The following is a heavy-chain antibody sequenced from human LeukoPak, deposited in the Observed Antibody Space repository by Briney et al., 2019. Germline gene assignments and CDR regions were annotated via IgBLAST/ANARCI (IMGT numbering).Heavy chain of an antibody. V-gene: IGHV3-11*01. CDR3: ARYYGSGFMDV. Sequence: GGSLRLSCAASGFTFSDYYMSWIRQAPGKGLEWVSYISRGGSTTYYADSVKGRFTISRDHAKNSLFLQTNSLRGEDTAVYYCARYYGSGFMDVWGQGTTVTVS. CDR2: ISRGGSTT. D-gene: IGHD3-10*01. J-gene: IGHJ6*02. CDR1: GFTFSDYY.